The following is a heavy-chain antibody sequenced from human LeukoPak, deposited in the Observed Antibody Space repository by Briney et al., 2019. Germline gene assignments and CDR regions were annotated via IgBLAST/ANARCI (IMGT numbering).Heavy chain of an antibody. CDR1: GYTSTRPD. CDR2: MNPSDQT. Sequence: ASVKVSCKAAGYTSTRPDINWVRQATGKGLEWLGWMNPSDQTGYAQNFQRRLTFTRDISRNTAYMELSSLTPDDTAVYFCSRYTIANGFDMWGQGTMVTVSS. CDR3: SRYTIANGFDM. V-gene: IGHV1-8*01. D-gene: IGHD2-21*01. J-gene: IGHJ3*02.